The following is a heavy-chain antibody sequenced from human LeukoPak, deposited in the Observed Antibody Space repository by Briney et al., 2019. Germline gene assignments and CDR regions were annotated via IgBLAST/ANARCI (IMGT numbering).Heavy chain of an antibody. D-gene: IGHD6-13*01. Sequence: GGSLRLSCAASGFTFSSYSMNWVRQAPGKGLEWVSYISSSGSTIYYADSVKGRFTISRDNAKNSLYLQMNSLRAEDTAVYYCAREGIAAAGLMDVWGKGTTVTVSS. V-gene: IGHV3-48*04. CDR2: ISSSGSTI. CDR1: GFTFSSYS. CDR3: AREGIAAAGLMDV. J-gene: IGHJ6*04.